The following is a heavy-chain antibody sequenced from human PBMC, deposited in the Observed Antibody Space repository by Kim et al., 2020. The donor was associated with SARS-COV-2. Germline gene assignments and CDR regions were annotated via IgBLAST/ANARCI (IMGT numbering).Heavy chain of an antibody. CDR3: ANGAAAALYNWFDP. Sequence: AASVKGRFTISRDNSKNTLYLQMNSLRAEDTAVYYCANGAAAALYNWFDPWGQGTLVTVSS. J-gene: IGHJ5*02. D-gene: IGHD2-2*01. V-gene: IGHV3-23*01.